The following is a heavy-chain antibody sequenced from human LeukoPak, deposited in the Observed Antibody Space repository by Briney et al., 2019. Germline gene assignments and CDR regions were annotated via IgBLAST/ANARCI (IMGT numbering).Heavy chain of an antibody. D-gene: IGHD3-22*01. CDR3: VKRGNDYYDSSGNFDFDF. CDR2: ISSNGGST. J-gene: IGHJ4*02. V-gene: IGHV3-64D*06. CDR1: GFIFNKYA. Sequence: GGSLRLSCSASGFIFNKYAMYWVRQAPGKGLEYVSAISSNGGSTYYADSVKGRFTISRDNSKNTLYLRMSSLRAEDTAVFYCVKRGNDYYDSSGNFDFDFWGQGTMVTVSS.